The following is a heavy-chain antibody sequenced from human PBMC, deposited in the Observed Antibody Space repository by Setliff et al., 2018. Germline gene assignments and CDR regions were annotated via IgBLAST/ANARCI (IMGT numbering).Heavy chain of an antibody. CDR3: ARVDNFWSGPIDY. CDR2: IYSSGTT. V-gene: IGHV4-61*10. CDR1: GDSLTRSSSW. J-gene: IGHJ4*02. D-gene: IGHD3-3*01. Sequence: SETLSLTCSVFGDSLTRSSSWWGWIRQPAGKGLEWIGNIYSSGTTKYNPSLKSRVTISVDTSKNQFSLKLSSVTAADTAVYYCARVDNFWSGPIDYWGQGTLVTVSS.